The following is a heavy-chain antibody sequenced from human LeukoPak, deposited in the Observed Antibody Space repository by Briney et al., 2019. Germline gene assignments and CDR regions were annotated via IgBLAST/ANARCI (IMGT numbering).Heavy chain of an antibody. J-gene: IGHJ6*03. D-gene: IGHD5-18*01. Sequence: ASVKVSCKVSGYTLTELSMHWVRQAPGKGLEWMGGFDPEDGETIYAQKFQGRVTMTEDTSTDTAYMELSSLRSEDTAVYYCATGGYVDTAMVSPPNYYVDVWGKGTTVTVSS. V-gene: IGHV1-24*01. CDR2: FDPEDGET. CDR3: ATGGYVDTAMVSPPNYYVDV. CDR1: GYTLTELS.